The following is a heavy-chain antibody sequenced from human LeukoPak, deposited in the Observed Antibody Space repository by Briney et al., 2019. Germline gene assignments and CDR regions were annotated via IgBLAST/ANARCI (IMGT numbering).Heavy chain of an antibody. V-gene: IGHV3-21*01. Sequence: AGGSLRLSCAASGFTFSSYSMNWVRQPPGKGLEWVSSISSSSSYIYYADSVKGRFTISRDNAKNSLYLQMNSLRAEDTAVYYCAKEDMVATFDYWGQGTLVTVSS. CDR1: GFTFSSYS. CDR3: AKEDMVATFDY. CDR2: ISSSSSYI. D-gene: IGHD5-12*01. J-gene: IGHJ4*02.